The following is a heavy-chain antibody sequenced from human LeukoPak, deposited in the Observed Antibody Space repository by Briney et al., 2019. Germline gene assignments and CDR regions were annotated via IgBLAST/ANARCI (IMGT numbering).Heavy chain of an antibody. V-gene: IGHV3-33*06. D-gene: IGHD3-22*01. Sequence: PGRSLRLSCAASGFTFSSYGMHWVRQAPGEGLEWVAVVWYDGSNKYYADSVKGRFTISRDNSKNTLYLQMNSLRAEDTAVYYCAKGSYYDSSGYVDYWGQGTLVTVSS. CDR2: VWYDGSNK. J-gene: IGHJ4*02. CDR1: GFTFSSYG. CDR3: AKGSYYDSSGYVDY.